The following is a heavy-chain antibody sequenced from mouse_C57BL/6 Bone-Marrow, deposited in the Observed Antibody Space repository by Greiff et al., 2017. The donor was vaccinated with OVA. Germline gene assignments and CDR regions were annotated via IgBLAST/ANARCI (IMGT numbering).Heavy chain of an antibody. D-gene: IGHD1-1*01. Sequence: QVQLQQSGPELVKPGASVKISCKASGYAFSSSWMNWVKQRPGKGLEWIGRIYPGDGDTNYNGKFKGKATLTADKSSSTAYMQLSSLTSEDSAVYFCAPYYGSRSMDYWGQGTSVTVSS. CDR3: APYYGSRSMDY. CDR1: GYAFSSSW. V-gene: IGHV1-82*01. CDR2: IYPGDGDT. J-gene: IGHJ4*01.